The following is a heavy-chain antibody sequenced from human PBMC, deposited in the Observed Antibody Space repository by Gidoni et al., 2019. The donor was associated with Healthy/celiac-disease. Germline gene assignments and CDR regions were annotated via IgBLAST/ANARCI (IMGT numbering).Heavy chain of an antibody. CDR1: GFTFSSYG. V-gene: IGHV3-33*01. CDR3: AREDGYNSPFDY. J-gene: IGHJ4*02. CDR2: IWYDGSNK. D-gene: IGHD5-12*01. Sequence: QVQLVESGGGVVQPGRCLRLSCAASGFTFSSYGMHWVRQAPGKGLEWVAVIWYDGSNKYYADSVKGRFTISRDNSKNTLYLQMNSLRAEDTAVYYCAREDGYNSPFDYWGQGTLVTVSS.